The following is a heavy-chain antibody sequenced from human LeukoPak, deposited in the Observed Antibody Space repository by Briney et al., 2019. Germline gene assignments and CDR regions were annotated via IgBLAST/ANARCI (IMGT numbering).Heavy chain of an antibody. Sequence: SETLSLTCTVSGGSISSSSYFWGWIRQPPGKGLEWIGSIYYGGSTSYSPSLKIRVTMSVDTSKNQFPLKLSSVTAADKAVYYCASTIKTYCGGDCYNLDEPGGQGTLVTVSS. CDR1: GGSISSSSYF. V-gene: IGHV4-39*01. CDR2: IYYGGST. D-gene: IGHD2-21*02. CDR3: ASTIKTYCGGDCYNLDEP. J-gene: IGHJ5*02.